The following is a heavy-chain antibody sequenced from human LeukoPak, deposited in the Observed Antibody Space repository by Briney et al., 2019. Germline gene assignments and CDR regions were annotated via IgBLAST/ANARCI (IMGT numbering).Heavy chain of an antibody. CDR1: GFTFGGYA. V-gene: IGHV3-49*03. CDR3: TREFGNYDFWSGGYYYYYMDV. D-gene: IGHD3-3*01. J-gene: IGHJ6*03. CDR2: IRSKACSRST. Sequence: GRSLRLSCTASGFTFGGYAMSWFRQAPGKGLEWVAVIRSKACSRSTEYSAYGRVTFTIARDDSKRIAQLQRNSLKNKATAVYYCTREFGNYDFWSGGYYYYYMDVWGKGTTVTVSS.